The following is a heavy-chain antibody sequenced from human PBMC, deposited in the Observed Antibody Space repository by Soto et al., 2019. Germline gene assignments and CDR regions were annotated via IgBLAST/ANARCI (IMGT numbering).Heavy chain of an antibody. CDR3: ARAVAPYFGTWFDP. D-gene: IGHD3-10*01. Sequence: SETLSLTCAVSGGSITSGNSYSWSWIRQPPGKGLEWIGSISHTGSTSYNPSLKSRLTMSVDKSKNQFSLRLSSVTAADMAVYYCARAVAPYFGTWFDPWGQGSRVTSPQ. V-gene: IGHV4-30-2*01. J-gene: IGHJ5*02. CDR2: ISHTGST. CDR1: GGSITSGNSYS.